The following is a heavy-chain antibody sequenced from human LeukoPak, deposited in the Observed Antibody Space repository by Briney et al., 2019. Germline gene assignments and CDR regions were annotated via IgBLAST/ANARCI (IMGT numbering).Heavy chain of an antibody. CDR3: ARRQFRTYYDFWSGDSYYFDY. CDR2: IYYSGST. CDR1: GGSISSSSYY. V-gene: IGHV4-39*01. Sequence: SETLSLTCTVSGGSISSSSYYWGWSRQPPGKGLEWIGSIYYSGSTYYNPSLKSRVTISVDTSKNQFSLKLSSVTAADTAVYYCARRQFRTYYDFWSGDSYYFDYWGQGTLVTVSS. D-gene: IGHD3-3*01. J-gene: IGHJ4*02.